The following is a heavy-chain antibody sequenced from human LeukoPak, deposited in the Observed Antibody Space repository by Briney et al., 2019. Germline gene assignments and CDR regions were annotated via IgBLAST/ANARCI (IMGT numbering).Heavy chain of an antibody. CDR3: ARGNRYSSPSAFDI. J-gene: IGHJ3*02. Sequence: SETLSLTCAVYGGSFSGYYWSWIRQPPGNGLEWIGEINHSGSTNYNPSLKSRVTISVDTSKYQFSLKLSSVTAADTAVYYCARGNRYSSPSAFDIWGQGTMVTVSS. D-gene: IGHD6-13*01. CDR2: INHSGST. V-gene: IGHV4-34*01. CDR1: GGSFSGYY.